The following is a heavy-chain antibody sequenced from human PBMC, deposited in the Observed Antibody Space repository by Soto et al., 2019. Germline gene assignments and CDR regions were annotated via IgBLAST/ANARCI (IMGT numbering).Heavy chain of an antibody. D-gene: IGHD2-15*01. CDR2: INHSGST. CDR3: ARWGVVVVAAYFDY. V-gene: IGHV4-34*01. J-gene: IGHJ4*02. Sequence: SETLSLTCAVYSGSFSAYYWSWIRQPPGKGLEWIGEINHSGSTNYNPSLKSRVTISVDTSKNQFSLKLSSVTAADTAVYYCARWGVVVVAAYFDYWGQGTLVTVS. CDR1: SGSFSAYY.